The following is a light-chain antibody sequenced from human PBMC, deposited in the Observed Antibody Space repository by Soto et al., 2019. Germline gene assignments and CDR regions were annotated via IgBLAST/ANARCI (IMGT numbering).Light chain of an antibody. CDR3: CSFAGDPYV. J-gene: IGLJ1*01. CDR1: SSDVGGYDY. V-gene: IGLV2-11*01. CDR2: DVH. Sequence: QSALTQPRSVSASPGQSVAISCTGTSSDVGGYDYVSWYQQHPGKAPKLMIYDVHKRPSGVPDRFSGSKPGNTASLTISGLQAEDEADYYCCSFAGDPYVFGTGTKVTVL.